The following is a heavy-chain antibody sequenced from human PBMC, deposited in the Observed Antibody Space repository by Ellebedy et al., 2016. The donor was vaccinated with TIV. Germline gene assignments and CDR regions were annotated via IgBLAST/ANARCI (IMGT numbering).Heavy chain of an antibody. CDR2: ISGSGGST. V-gene: IGHV3-23*01. CDR1: GFTFSSYA. D-gene: IGHD2-2*01. Sequence: GESLKISCAASGFTFSSYAMSWVRQAPGKGLEWVSAISGSGGSTYYADSVKGRFTISRDNSKNTLYLQMNSLRAEDTAVYYCAKADDGVVPAANDYWGQGTLVTVSS. CDR3: AKADDGVVPAANDY. J-gene: IGHJ4*02.